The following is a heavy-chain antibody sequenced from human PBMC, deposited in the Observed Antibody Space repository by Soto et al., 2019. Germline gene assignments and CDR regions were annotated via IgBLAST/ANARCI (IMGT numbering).Heavy chain of an antibody. V-gene: IGHV1-69*12. D-gene: IGHD6-13*01. CDR3: ARETSAPGTFREGASDM. Sequence: QVQLVQSGAEVKKPGSSVKVACKVSGDTFSNYVINWVRQAPGQGLEWMGAIVPIFRTANYAQKFQGRVTITADEFTITAYMGLSGLRSDDTATDYCARETSAPGTFREGASDMWGQGTLVTVSS. CDR1: GDTFSNYV. J-gene: IGHJ3*02. CDR2: IVPIFRTA.